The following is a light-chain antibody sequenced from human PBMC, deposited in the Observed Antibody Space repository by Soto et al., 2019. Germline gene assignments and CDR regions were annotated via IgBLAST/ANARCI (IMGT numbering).Light chain of an antibody. CDR3: QQRSNWPVT. CDR2: DAS. J-gene: IGKJ1*01. V-gene: IGKV3-11*01. Sequence: EIVLTQSPATLSLSPGERATLSCTASQSVSSYLAWYQQKPGQAPRLLIYDASNRATGIPARFSGSGYGTDFTLTISSLEPEDFAVYYGQQRSNWPVTLGQGTKVDIK. CDR1: QSVSSY.